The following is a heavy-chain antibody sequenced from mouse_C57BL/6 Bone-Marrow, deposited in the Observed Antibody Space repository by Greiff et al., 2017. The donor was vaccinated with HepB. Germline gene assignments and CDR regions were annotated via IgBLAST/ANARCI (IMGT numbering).Heavy chain of an antibody. J-gene: IGHJ3*01. V-gene: IGHV5-4*01. CDR2: ISDGGSYT. Sequence: EVHLVESGGGLVKPGGSLKLSCAASGFTFSSYAMSWVRQTPEKRLEWVATISDGGSYTYYPDNVKGRFTISRDNAKNNLYLQMSHLKSEDTAMYYCARAYYGSSPFAYWGQGTLVTVSA. D-gene: IGHD1-1*01. CDR3: ARAYYGSSPFAY. CDR1: GFTFSSYA.